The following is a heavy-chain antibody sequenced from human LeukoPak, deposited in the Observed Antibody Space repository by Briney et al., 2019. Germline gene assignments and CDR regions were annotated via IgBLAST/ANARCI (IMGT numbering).Heavy chain of an antibody. D-gene: IGHD4-17*01. CDR2: IYSDGST. CDR1: GFTVSSNA. V-gene: IGHV3-66*01. CDR3: AKDGATVTTYPNWFDP. Sequence: PGGSLRVSCAASGFTVSSNAMSWVRQAPGKGLEWVSIIYSDGSTYYADSVKGRFTISRDNSKNTLYLQMNSLRAEDTAVYYCAKDGATVTTYPNWFDPWGQGTLVTVSS. J-gene: IGHJ5*02.